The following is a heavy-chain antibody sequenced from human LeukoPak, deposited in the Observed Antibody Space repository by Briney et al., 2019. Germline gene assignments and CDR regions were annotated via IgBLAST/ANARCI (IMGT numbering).Heavy chain of an antibody. J-gene: IGHJ4*02. CDR2: IYYSGST. Sequence: PSQTLSLTCTVSGGSISSGDYYWSWIRQPPGKGLEWIGYIYYSGSTYYNPSLKSRVTISVDTSKNQFSLKLSSVTAADTAVYYCARLSSGWYIFDYWGQGTLVTVSS. CDR1: GGSISSGDYY. D-gene: IGHD6-19*01. V-gene: IGHV4-30-4*01. CDR3: ARLSSGWYIFDY.